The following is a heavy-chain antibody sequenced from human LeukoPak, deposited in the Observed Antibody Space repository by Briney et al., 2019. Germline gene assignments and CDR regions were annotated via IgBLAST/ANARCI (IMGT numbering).Heavy chain of an antibody. D-gene: IGHD3-22*01. J-gene: IGHJ3*02. V-gene: IGHV4-31*03. CDR2: IYYSGST. CDR3: ARGYYYDSSAQSVAFDI. Sequence: SETLSLTCTVSGGSISSGGYYWSWIRQHPGKGLEWIGYIYYSGSTYYNPPLKSRVTISVDTSKNQFSLKLSSVTAADTAVYYCARGYYYDSSAQSVAFDIWGQGTMVTVSS. CDR1: GGSISSGGYY.